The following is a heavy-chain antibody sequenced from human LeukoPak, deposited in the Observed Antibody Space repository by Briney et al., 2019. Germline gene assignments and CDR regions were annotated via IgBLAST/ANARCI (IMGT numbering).Heavy chain of an antibody. J-gene: IGHJ4*02. CDR3: ARGRAGATEN. CDR1: GGSFSGYY. Sequence: PSETLSLTCAFYGGSFSGYYWSWIRQPPGKGLEWIGEINHSGSTNYNPSLKSRVTISVDTSKNQFSLKLSSVTAADTAVYYCARGRAGATENWGQGTLVTVSS. V-gene: IGHV4-34*01. D-gene: IGHD1-26*01. CDR2: INHSGST.